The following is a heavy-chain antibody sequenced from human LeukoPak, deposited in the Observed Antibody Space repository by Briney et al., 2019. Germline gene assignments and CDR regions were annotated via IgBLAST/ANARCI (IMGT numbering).Heavy chain of an antibody. V-gene: IGHV3-21*01. CDR1: GFTFSSYS. J-gene: IGHJ3*02. CDR2: ITSSSSYI. D-gene: IGHD1-26*01. CDR3: ARYRFVVGATDSFDI. Sequence: GGSLRLSCAASGFTFSSYSMSWVRQAPGKGLEWVSSITSSSSYIYYADSVKGRFTISRDNAKNSLYLQMNGLRAEDTALYYCARYRFVVGATDSFDIWGQGTMVTVSS.